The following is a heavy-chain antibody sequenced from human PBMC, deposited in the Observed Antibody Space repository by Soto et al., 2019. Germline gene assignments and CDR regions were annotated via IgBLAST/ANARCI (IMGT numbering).Heavy chain of an antibody. D-gene: IGHD6-19*01. J-gene: IGHJ6*02. CDR1: GYTFTYYW. CDR2: IYPGDSDT. Sequence: PGESLKISCKGSGYTFTYYWIGWVRQKPGKGLEWMGIIYPGDSDTRYSPSFQGQVTISADKSISTAYLQWTSLKASDTAMYYCARSRRGAYSSGWYSPSGYYNYGIDVWGQGTKVTVSS. V-gene: IGHV5-51*01. CDR3: ARSRRGAYSSGWYSPSGYYNYGIDV.